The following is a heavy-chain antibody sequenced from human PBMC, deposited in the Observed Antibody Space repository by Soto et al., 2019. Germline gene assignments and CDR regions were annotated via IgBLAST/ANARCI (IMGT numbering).Heavy chain of an antibody. Sequence: GSLRLSCAASGFTFSSYAMHWVRQAPGKGLEWVAVISYDGSNKYYADSVKGRFTISRDNSKNTLYLQMNSLRAEDTAVYYCARDPAHNRGYPNRFDPWGQGNLVTVSS. CDR1: GFTFSSYA. CDR3: ARDPAHNRGYPNRFDP. V-gene: IGHV3-30-3*01. D-gene: IGHD5-18*01. J-gene: IGHJ5*02. CDR2: ISYDGSNK.